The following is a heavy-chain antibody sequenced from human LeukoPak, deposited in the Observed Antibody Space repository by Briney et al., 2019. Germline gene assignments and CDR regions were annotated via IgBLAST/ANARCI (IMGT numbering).Heavy chain of an antibody. J-gene: IGHJ4*02. CDR1: GFTFDDYA. CDR2: ISWNSGSI. Sequence: GRSLRLSCAASGFTFDDYAMHWVRQAPGKGLEWVSGISWNSGSIGYADSVKGRFTISRDNAKNSLCLQMNSLRAEDTALYYCAKDPYSSGWPKGDYWGRGTLVTVSS. D-gene: IGHD6-19*01. V-gene: IGHV3-9*01. CDR3: AKDPYSSGWPKGDY.